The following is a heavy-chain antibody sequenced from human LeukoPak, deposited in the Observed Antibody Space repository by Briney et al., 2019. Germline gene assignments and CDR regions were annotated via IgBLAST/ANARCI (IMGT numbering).Heavy chain of an antibody. Sequence: AGSLRLSCAASGFTFSSYAMSWVRQAPGKGLEWVSAISGSGGSTYYADSVKGRFTISRDNTKNSLYLQMTSLRAEDTAVYYCVREIAAAHWGQGTLVTVSS. CDR3: VREIAAAH. V-gene: IGHV3-23*01. CDR2: ISGSGGST. D-gene: IGHD6-13*01. CDR1: GFTFSSYA. J-gene: IGHJ4*02.